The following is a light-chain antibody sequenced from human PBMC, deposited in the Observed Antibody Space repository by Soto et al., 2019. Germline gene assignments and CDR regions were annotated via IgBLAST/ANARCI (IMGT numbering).Light chain of an antibody. V-gene: IGKV1-5*01. J-gene: IGKJ5*01. CDR2: DAS. Sequence: DIHVTQSPATLSASIGDRVTITCRASQSISRLLAWYQQNPGNAPQALIYDASSLKSGVPSRFSGNRSGTEFTLTISSLQPDAFETYYCQQYNPYSTFGQGTRLEVK. CDR3: QQYNPYST. CDR1: QSISRL.